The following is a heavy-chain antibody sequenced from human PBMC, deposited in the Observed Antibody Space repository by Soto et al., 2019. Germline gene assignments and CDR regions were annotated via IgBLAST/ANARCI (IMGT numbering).Heavy chain of an antibody. CDR2: ISSSSSYI. CDR3: ARDGAARIPNFDY. D-gene: IGHD6-6*01. J-gene: IGHJ4*02. V-gene: IGHV3-21*01. Sequence: GGSLRLSCAASGFTFSSYSMNWVRQAPGKGLEWVSSISSSSSYIYYADSVKGRFTISRDNAKNSLYLQMNSLRAEDTAVYYCARDGAARIPNFDYWGQGTLVTVSS. CDR1: GFTFSSYS.